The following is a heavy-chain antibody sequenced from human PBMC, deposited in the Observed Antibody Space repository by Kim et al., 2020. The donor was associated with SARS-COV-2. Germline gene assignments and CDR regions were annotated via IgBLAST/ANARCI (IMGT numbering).Heavy chain of an antibody. CDR3: ARGRGYYGSGPRSPGNYYYGMDV. Sequence: SVKVSCKASGGTFSSYAISWVRQAPGQGLEWMGGIIPIFGTANYAQKFQGRVTITADESTSTAYMELSSLRSEDTAVYYCARGRGYYGSGPRSPGNYYYGMDVCGQGTTVTASS. CDR2: IIPIFGTA. D-gene: IGHD3-10*01. V-gene: IGHV1-69*13. J-gene: IGHJ6*02. CDR1: GGTFSSYA.